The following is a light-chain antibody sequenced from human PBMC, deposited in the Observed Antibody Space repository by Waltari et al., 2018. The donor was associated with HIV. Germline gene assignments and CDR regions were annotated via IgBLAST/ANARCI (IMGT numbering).Light chain of an antibody. J-gene: IGLJ3*02. CDR2: DVS. Sequence: QSALAPPPPVSGSPGPSVTISCPGTSTDVGGYYSFSWYQKHPGKVPKLFIYDVSKLPSGVPDRFSGSKSGNTASLTISGLQAEDEADYYCCSYAGSYTWVFGGGTKLTVL. V-gene: IGLV2-11*01. CDR3: CSYAGSYTWV. CDR1: STDVGGYYS.